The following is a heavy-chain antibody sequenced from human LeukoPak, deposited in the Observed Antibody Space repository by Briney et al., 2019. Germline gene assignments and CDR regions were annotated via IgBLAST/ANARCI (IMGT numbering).Heavy chain of an antibody. V-gene: IGHV3-66*01. J-gene: IGHJ4*02. CDR2: IYSGGST. Sequence: PGGSLRLSCAASGFTVSSSYMSWVRQAPGKGLEWVSVIYSGGSTYYADSVKGRFTISRDNSKNTLYLQMNSLRAEDTAVYYCARDRVAAAGSYHDYWGQGTLVTVSS. CDR3: ARDRVAAAGSYHDY. CDR1: GFTVSSSY. D-gene: IGHD6-13*01.